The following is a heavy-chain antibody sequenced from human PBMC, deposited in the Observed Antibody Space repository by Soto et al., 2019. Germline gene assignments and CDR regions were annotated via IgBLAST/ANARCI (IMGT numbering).Heavy chain of an antibody. V-gene: IGHV1-8*01. CDR2: VNPNNGNT. D-gene: IGHD2-21*02. CDR3: SRSEVGDCMDV. J-gene: IGHJ6*02. CDR1: EDTFANYD. Sequence: QAQLEQSGAEVKKPGASVRVSCKASEDTFANYDIIWVRQAPGQGLEWMGWVNPNNGNTGYAPKFQGRVTMTRDTSTRTAYLEMSGLRSDDTAVYYCSRSEVGDCMDVWGRGTTVIVSS.